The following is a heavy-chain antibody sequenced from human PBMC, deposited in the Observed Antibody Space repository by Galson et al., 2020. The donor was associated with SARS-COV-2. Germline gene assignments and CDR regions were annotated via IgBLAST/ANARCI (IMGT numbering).Heavy chain of an antibody. J-gene: IGHJ4*01. Sequence: GGSLRLSCAVSGFTFSSYNMNWVRQTPVKGLELVAYIRSSSGTIYYADSVNGRFTISRDNAKSSLYLQLNSLRVEDTAVYYCARERLEYWGQGTLVTVSS. CDR1: GFTFSSYN. D-gene: IGHD1-1*01. V-gene: IGHV3-48*04. CDR2: IRSSSGTI. CDR3: ARERLEY.